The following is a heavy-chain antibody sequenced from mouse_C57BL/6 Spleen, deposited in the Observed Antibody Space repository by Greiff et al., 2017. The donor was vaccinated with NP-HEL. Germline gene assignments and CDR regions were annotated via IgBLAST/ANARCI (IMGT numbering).Heavy chain of an antibody. J-gene: IGHJ4*01. CDR1: GFTFSDYG. CDR3: ARRSYYSHSGAMGY. V-gene: IGHV5-17*01. Sequence: EVKLMESGGGLVKPGGSLKLSCAASGFTFSDYGMHWVRQAPEKGLEWVAYISSGRSTIYYADTVKGRFTISRDNAKNTLFLQMTSLRSEDTAMYYCARRSYYSHSGAMGYGGQGTSVTVAS. CDR2: ISSGRSTI. D-gene: IGHD2-12*01.